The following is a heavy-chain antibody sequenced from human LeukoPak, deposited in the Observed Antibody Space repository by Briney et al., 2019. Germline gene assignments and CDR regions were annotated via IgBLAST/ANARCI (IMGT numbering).Heavy chain of an antibody. CDR3: ARVDSTSWFDH. V-gene: IGHV3-11*05. Sequence: GGSLRLSCAASGFTFSDYYMIWIREAPGKGLEWVSYISSSGGYTNNADSVKGRFTISRYNAKNSLYLQMNSLRAEDTAVYYCARVDSTSWFDHWGQGTLVTVSS. D-gene: IGHD6-13*01. CDR2: ISSSGGYT. CDR1: GFTFSDYY. J-gene: IGHJ5*02.